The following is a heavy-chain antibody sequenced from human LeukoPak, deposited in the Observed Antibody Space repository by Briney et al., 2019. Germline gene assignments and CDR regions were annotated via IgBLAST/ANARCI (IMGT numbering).Heavy chain of an antibody. J-gene: IGHJ4*02. D-gene: IGHD1-1*01. CDR3: AKAPQLERPDFDY. Sequence: PGGSLRLSCAASGFTFSDYYMSWIRQAPGKGLEWVSAISGSGGSTYYADSAKGRFTISRDNSKNTLYLQMNSLRAEDTAVYYCAKAPQLERPDFDYWGQGTLVTVSS. V-gene: IGHV3-23*01. CDR2: ISGSGGST. CDR1: GFTFSDYY.